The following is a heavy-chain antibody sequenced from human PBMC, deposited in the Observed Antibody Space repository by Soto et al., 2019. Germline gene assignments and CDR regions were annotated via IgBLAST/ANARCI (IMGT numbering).Heavy chain of an antibody. V-gene: IGHV1-69*12. D-gene: IGHD6-19*01. J-gene: IGHJ6*02. Sequence: QVQLVQSGAEVKKPGSSVKVSCKASGGTFSSYAISWVRQAPGQGLEWMGGIIPIFGTANYAQKFQGRVTITADESTSTAYIELSSLGSEDTVVYYGARYRRGSSGYGMDVWGQGTTVSVSS. CDR3: ARYRRGSSGYGMDV. CDR2: IIPIFGTA. CDR1: GGTFSSYA.